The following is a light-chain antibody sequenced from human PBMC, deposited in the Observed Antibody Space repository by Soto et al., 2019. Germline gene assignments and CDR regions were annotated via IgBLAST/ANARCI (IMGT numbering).Light chain of an antibody. CDR2: SDD. V-gene: IGLV1-47*02. Sequence: QSVLTQSPSASGTPGQRVTISCYGSSSNIGSYPVYWYQQLPGTAPKLLINSDDQRPSGVPDRFSASKSGTSASLAISGLRFEDEADYYCAAWDASLSGHVFGAGTKLTVL. CDR3: AAWDASLSGHV. CDR1: SSNIGSYP. J-gene: IGLJ1*01.